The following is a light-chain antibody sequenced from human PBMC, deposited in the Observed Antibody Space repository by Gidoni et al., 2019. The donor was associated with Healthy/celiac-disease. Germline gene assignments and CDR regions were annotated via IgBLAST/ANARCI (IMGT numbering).Light chain of an antibody. Sequence: SYGLTQPPSVSVSPGQPASITCSGDKLGDKYACWYQQKPGQSPVLVIYQDSKRPPGIPERFSGSNSGNTATLAISGTQAMDEADYYCQACDSSSVVFGGGTKLTVL. J-gene: IGLJ2*01. V-gene: IGLV3-1*01. CDR3: QACDSSSVV. CDR2: QDS. CDR1: KLGDKY.